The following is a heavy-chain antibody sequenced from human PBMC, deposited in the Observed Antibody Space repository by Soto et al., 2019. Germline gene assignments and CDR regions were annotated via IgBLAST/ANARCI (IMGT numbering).Heavy chain of an antibody. CDR1: GGSISSGGYY. V-gene: IGHV4-31*03. J-gene: IGHJ2*01. D-gene: IGHD3-10*01. CDR3: ARAAFYGSGQGWYFDL. CDR2: IYYSGSP. Sequence: QVQLQESGPGLVKPSQTLSLTCTVSGGSISSGGYYWSWIRQHPGKGLEWIGYIYYSGSPYYNPPLNSRVTATVATSKNKFSLKLSSVTAAATAVYYCARAAFYGSGQGWYFDLWGRGTLVTVSS.